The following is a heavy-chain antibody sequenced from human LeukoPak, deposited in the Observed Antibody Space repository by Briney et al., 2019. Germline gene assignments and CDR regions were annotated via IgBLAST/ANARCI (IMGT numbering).Heavy chain of an antibody. D-gene: IGHD2-21*02. CDR1: GFTFSSYN. Sequence: GGSLRLSCAASGFTFSSYNMNWVRQAPGKGLEWVAVISYDGSNKYYADSVKGRFTISRDNSKNTLYLQMNSLRAEDTAVYYCARDYCGGDCAGGYDYFDYWGQGTLVTVSS. V-gene: IGHV3-30-3*01. J-gene: IGHJ4*02. CDR3: ARDYCGGDCAGGYDYFDY. CDR2: ISYDGSNK.